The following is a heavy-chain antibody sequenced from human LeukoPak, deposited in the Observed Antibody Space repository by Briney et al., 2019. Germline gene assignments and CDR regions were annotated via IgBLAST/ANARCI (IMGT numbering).Heavy chain of an antibody. CDR3: ARGRSSGYIRY. CDR2: INPSGGSA. D-gene: IGHD6-19*01. V-gene: IGHV1-46*01. Sequence: ASVKVSCKASGYTFTSYYMHWVRQAPGQGLEWMGIINPSGGSASYAQKFQGRVTMTRDTSTSIVYMELSSLRSEDTAVYYCARGRSSGYIRYWGQGTLVTVSS. J-gene: IGHJ4*02. CDR1: GYTFTSYY.